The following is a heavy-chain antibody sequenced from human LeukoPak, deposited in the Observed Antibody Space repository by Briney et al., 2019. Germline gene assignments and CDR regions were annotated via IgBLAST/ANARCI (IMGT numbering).Heavy chain of an antibody. CDR1: GFTFSSYW. Sequence: PGGSLRLSCEASGFTFSSYWMSWVRQAPGKGLEWVSVIYSGGSTYYADSVKGRFTISRDNSKNTVYLQMNSLRAEDTAVYYCARDNRTVYFDYWGQRTLVTVSS. CDR2: IYSGGST. CDR3: ARDNRTVYFDY. V-gene: IGHV3-66*01. J-gene: IGHJ4*02. D-gene: IGHD4-17*01.